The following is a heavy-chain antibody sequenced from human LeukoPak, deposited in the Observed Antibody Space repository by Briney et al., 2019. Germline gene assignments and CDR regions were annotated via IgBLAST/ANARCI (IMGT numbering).Heavy chain of an antibody. CDR2: VDNDGSGT. CDR1: GFSFSNYW. J-gene: IGHJ4*02. CDR3: ARSQRGYSYCEH. D-gene: IGHD5-18*01. V-gene: IGHV3-74*01. Sequence: PGGSLRLSCAASGFSFSNYWMHWVRQVPGKGLVWVSRVDNDGSGTSYADSVKGRFTISRDNAKNTVYLQMNSLRDEDTAVYSCARSQRGYSYCEHWGQGTPVTVSS.